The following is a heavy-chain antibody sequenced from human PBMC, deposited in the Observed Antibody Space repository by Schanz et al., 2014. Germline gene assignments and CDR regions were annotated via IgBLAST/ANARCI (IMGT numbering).Heavy chain of an antibody. D-gene: IGHD6-13*01. J-gene: IGHJ6*02. CDR2: ISAYNGNT. Sequence: VHLVQSGAEVKRPGASVKVSCKASGYTFSSYYMHWVRQAPGQGLEWMGWISAYNGNTNYAQKLQGRVTMTTDTSTSTAYMELRSLRSDDTAVYYCARDNLVSSSWYNYYGMDVWGQGTTVTVSS. CDR1: GYTFSSYY. V-gene: IGHV1-18*04. CDR3: ARDNLVSSSWYNYYGMDV.